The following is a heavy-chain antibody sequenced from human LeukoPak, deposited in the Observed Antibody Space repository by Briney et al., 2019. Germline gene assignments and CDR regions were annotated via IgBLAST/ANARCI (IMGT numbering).Heavy chain of an antibody. CDR3: AAVSSPGSSGWYGEVEY. Sequence: GASVKVSCKASGGTFSSYAISWVRQAPGQGLEWMGGIIPIFGTANYAQKFQERVTITRDMSTSTAYMELSSLRPEDTAVYYCAAVSSPGSSGWYGEVEYWGQGTLVTVSS. CDR2: IIPIFGTA. V-gene: IGHV1-69*05. D-gene: IGHD6-19*01. CDR1: GGTFSSYA. J-gene: IGHJ4*02.